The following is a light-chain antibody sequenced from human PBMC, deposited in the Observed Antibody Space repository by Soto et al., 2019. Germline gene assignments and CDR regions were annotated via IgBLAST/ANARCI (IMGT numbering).Light chain of an antibody. J-gene: IGKJ3*01. Sequence: DIQMTQSPSSLSASVGDRVTITCRASQSISSYLNWYQQKPGQAPKLLIYAASSLQSGVPSRFSGSGSGTDFTLTISSLQPEDFATYYYQQSYSTLYTFGPGTKVDIK. CDR2: AAS. CDR3: QQSYSTLYT. CDR1: QSISSY. V-gene: IGKV1-39*01.